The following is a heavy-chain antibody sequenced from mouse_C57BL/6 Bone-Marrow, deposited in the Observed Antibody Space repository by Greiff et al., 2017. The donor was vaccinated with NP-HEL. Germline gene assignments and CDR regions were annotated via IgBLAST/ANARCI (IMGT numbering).Heavy chain of an antibody. CDR1: GYTFTDYY. CDR3: ARGEGLRFAY. V-gene: IGHV1-26*01. CDR2: INPNNGGT. Sequence: EVQLQQSGPELVKPGASVKISCKASGYTFTDYYMNWVKQSHGKSLEWIGDINPNNGGTSYNQKFKGKATLTVDKSSSTAYMELRSLTSEDSAVYYCARGEGLRFAYWGQGTLVTVSA. D-gene: IGHD2-4*01. J-gene: IGHJ3*01.